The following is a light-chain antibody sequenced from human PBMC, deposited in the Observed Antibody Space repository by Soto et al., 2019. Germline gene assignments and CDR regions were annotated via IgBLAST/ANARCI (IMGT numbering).Light chain of an antibody. Sequence: QSALTQPASVSGSPGQSITISCTGTSSDVGGYDYVSWYQQHPGKAPKLMIYDVSNRPPGVSNRFSGSKSGNTASLPISGLQAEDEADYYCSSFTSSITLVFGGGTKLTVL. J-gene: IGLJ2*01. V-gene: IGLV2-14*03. CDR3: SSFTSSITLV. CDR1: SSDVGGYDY. CDR2: DVS.